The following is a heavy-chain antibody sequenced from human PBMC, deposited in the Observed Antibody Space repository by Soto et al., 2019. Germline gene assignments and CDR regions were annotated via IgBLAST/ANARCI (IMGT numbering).Heavy chain of an antibody. CDR1: GFTFSSYW. Sequence: GGSLRLSCAASGFTFSSYWMSWVRQAPGKGLGWVANIKQDGSEKYYVDSVKGRFTISRDNAKNSLYLQMNSLRAEDTAVYYCARDFPSGTTGYWGQGTLVTVSS. J-gene: IGHJ4*02. D-gene: IGHD1-1*01. CDR2: IKQDGSEK. V-gene: IGHV3-7*03. CDR3: ARDFPSGTTGY.